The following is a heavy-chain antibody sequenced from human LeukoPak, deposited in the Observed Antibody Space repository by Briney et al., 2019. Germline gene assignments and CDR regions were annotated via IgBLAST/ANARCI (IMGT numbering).Heavy chain of an antibody. CDR3: ARGRYQLDY. CDR1: GGSVSSASYY. CDR2: IYYSGST. J-gene: IGHJ4*02. Sequence: SETLSLTCTVSGGSVSSASYYWSWIRQPPGKGLEWIGYIYYSGSTNYNPSLKSRLTLSLDTSKNQFSLKLRSVTAADTAVYYCARGRYQLDYWSQGTLVPVSS. D-gene: IGHD2-2*01. V-gene: IGHV4-61*01.